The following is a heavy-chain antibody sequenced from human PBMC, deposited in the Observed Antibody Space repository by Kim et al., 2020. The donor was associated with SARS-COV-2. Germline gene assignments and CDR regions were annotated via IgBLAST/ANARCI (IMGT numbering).Heavy chain of an antibody. CDR3: ARGASFAFDI. J-gene: IGHJ3*02. CDR2: T. V-gene: IGHV3-74*01. D-gene: IGHD1-26*01. Sequence: TTNADSVKDQFTISRDNATKTLYLQMSSLRVDDTAVYYCARGASFAFDIWGQGTTVSV.